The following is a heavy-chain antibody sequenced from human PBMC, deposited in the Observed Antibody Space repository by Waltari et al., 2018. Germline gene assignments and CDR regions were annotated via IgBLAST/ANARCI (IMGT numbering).Heavy chain of an antibody. V-gene: IGHV3-30*02. CDR1: GFTFSSYG. CDR2: IRYDGSNK. D-gene: IGHD2-2*03. CDR3: AKEAVDIVVVPAANYYYYMDV. Sequence: QVQLVESGGGVVQPGGSLRLSCAASGFTFSSYGMHWVRQAPGKGLEWVAFIRYDGSNKYYADSVKGRFTISRDNSKNTLYLQMNSLRAEDTAVYYCAKEAVDIVVVPAANYYYYMDVWGKGTTVTVSS. J-gene: IGHJ6*03.